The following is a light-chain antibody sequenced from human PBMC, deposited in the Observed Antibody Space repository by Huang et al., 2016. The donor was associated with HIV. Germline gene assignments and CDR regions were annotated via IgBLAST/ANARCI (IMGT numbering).Light chain of an antibody. Sequence: EIVMTQSPATLSVSPGERATLSCRASQSVNNNLAWYQQKPGQAPRLLIYGASTRATAVAARFSGSGSGTEFTLTISGLQSEDSADYYCQQYDNWPPFTFGQGTKLEIK. CDR3: QQYDNWPPFT. J-gene: IGKJ2*01. CDR2: GAS. CDR1: QSVNNN. V-gene: IGKV3-15*01.